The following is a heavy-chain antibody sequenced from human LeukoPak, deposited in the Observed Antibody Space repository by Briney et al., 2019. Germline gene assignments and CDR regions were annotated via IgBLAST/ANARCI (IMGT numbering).Heavy chain of an antibody. CDR2: INGYNGNT. J-gene: IGHJ6*02. V-gene: IGHV1-18*01. CDR3: ARARATKSGRYYYYYAMDV. CDR1: GYTFTSYG. Sequence: GASVTVSCKASGYTFTSYGISWVRPAPGQGLAWMGWINGYNGNTNYAQKPQGRVTMTTDTPTSTAYMELRSLRSDDTAVYYCARARATKSGRYYYYYAMDVWGQGTTVTVSS. D-gene: IGHD5-12*01.